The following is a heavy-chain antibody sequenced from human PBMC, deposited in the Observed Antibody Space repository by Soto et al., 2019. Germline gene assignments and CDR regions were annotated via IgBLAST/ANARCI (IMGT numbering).Heavy chain of an antibody. CDR2: IYYSGST. D-gene: IGHD3-10*01. J-gene: IGHJ4*02. CDR3: ARMHTDGSGSLAVVTSFDY. Sequence: SETLSLTCTVSGGSISSGGYYWSWIRQHPGKGLEWIGYIYYSGSTYYNPSLKSRVTISVDTSKNQFSLKLSSVTAADTAVYYCARMHTDGSGSLAVVTSFDYWGQGTLVTVSS. CDR1: GGSISSGGYY. V-gene: IGHV4-31*03.